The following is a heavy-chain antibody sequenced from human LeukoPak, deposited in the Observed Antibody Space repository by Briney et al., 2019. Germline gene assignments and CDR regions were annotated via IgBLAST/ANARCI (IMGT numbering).Heavy chain of an antibody. CDR2: ISYDGSNK. V-gene: IGHV3-30*04. J-gene: IGHJ4*02. Sequence: GGSLRLSCAASGFTFSSYAMHWVRQAPGKGLEWVAVISYDGSNKYYADSVKGRFTISRDNSKNTLYLQMNSLRAEDTAVYYCASPLGDGALDYWGQGTLVTVSS. CDR3: ASPLGDGALDY. D-gene: IGHD3-16*01. CDR1: GFTFSSYA.